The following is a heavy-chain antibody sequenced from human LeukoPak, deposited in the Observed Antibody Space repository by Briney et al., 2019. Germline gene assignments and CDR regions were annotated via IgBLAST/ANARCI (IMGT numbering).Heavy chain of an antibody. CDR3: ARGISTSGWLDY. CDR2: LYSGGST. CDR1: GFTVSSNY. Sequence: GGSLRLSCAASGFTVSSNYMSWVRQAPGKGLEWVSVLYSGGSTYYADSVKGRFTISRDDSKNTLYLLMNSLRGDDTAVYYCARGISTSGWLDYWGQGTLVTVSS. J-gene: IGHJ4*02. V-gene: IGHV3-53*01. D-gene: IGHD6-19*01.